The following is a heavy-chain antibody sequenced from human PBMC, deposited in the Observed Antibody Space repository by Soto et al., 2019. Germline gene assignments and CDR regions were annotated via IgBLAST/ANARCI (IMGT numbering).Heavy chain of an antibody. CDR2: VSLGEGT. CDR1: GGSFSAYY. V-gene: IGHV4-34*01. Sequence: QVQLQESGPGLVKPSETLSLTCAVYGGSFSAYYWSWIRQPPGKGLEWIGEVSLGEGTNYNPSLKSRVTISIDTSKNQFSLRLTSVTAADTALYFCARGLDPAKTGYWGQGTLVTVSS. CDR3: ARGLDPAKTGY. D-gene: IGHD5-18*01. J-gene: IGHJ4*02.